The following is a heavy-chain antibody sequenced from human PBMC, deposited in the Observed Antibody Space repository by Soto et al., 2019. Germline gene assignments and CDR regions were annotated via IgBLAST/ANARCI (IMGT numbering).Heavy chain of an antibody. CDR2: IYYSGST. J-gene: IGHJ3*02. D-gene: IGHD3-22*01. CDR1: GASIRSGGYY. V-gene: IGHV4-31*03. Sequence: QVLLQESGPGLVKPSQTLSLTCTVSGASIRSGGYYWNWIRQHPGKGLEWIGYIYYSGSTHYNPSLQSRVTISAETSKNQFSLRLDSVTAADTAVYYCAKSRLNPYDSSGYGAFHIWGQGTMVAVSS. CDR3: AKSRLNPYDSSGYGAFHI.